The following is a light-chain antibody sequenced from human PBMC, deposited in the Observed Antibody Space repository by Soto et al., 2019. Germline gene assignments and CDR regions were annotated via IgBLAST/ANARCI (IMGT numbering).Light chain of an antibody. V-gene: IGKV3-20*01. Sequence: EIVLTQSPGTLSLSPGERATLSCRASHSFSSSFLAWYQQKPGQAPRLLIYGASSRATGIPERFSGSGSGTDFTLTISRLDPEDFGMYYCQHHAGSPAFGQGTKVDI. J-gene: IGKJ1*01. CDR1: HSFSSSF. CDR3: QHHAGSPA. CDR2: GAS.